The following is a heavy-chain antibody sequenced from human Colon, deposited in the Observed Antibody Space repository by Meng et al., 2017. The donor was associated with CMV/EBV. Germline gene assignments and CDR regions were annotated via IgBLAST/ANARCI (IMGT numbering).Heavy chain of an antibody. CDR2: IFPGDSDT. CDR1: GYDFTTYW. Sequence: GESLKISCKGSGYDFTTYWIDWVRQMHGQGLEWMGVIFPGDSDTRYSPSFEGQVTISADKSTDTAYLHLKTLKASDSAMYFCARLHRPSRNSGTGYFDYWGQGTLVTVSS. V-gene: IGHV5-51*01. D-gene: IGHD1-1*01. CDR3: ARLHRPSRNSGTGYFDY. J-gene: IGHJ4*02.